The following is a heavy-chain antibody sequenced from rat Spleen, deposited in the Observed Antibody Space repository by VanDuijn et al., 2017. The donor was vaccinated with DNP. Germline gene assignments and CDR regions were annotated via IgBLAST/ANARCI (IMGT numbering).Heavy chain of an antibody. CDR2: MSPTTRNS. CDR3: ARGGRSYFDY. D-gene: IGHD1-11*01. CDR1: GFSFRDYD. Sequence: EVQLVESGGGLVQPGRSLRLSCVASGFSFRDYDMAWVRQAPTKGLEWVACMSPTTRNSYYRDSVRGRFTVSRDDSTSTLYLQMDSLRSEDTATYYCARGGRSYFDYWGQGVMVTVSS. V-gene: IGHV5-25*01. J-gene: IGHJ2*01.